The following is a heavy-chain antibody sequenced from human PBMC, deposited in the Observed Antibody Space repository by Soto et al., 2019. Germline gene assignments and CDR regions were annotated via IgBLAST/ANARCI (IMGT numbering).Heavy chain of an antibody. CDR2: IIPIFGTA. CDR3: ARSRGATTGFDY. Sequence: PGASVKVSCKASGGTFSSYAISWVRQAPGQGLEWMGGIIPIFGTANYAQKFQGRVTITADKSTSTAYMELSSLRSEDTAVYYCARSRGATTGFDYWGQGTLVTVSS. J-gene: IGHJ4*02. D-gene: IGHD1-26*01. V-gene: IGHV1-69*06. CDR1: GGTFSSYA.